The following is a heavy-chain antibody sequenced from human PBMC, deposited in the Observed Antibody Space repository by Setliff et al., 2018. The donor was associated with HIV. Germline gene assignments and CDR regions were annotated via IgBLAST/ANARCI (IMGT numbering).Heavy chain of an antibody. Sequence: SETLSLTCTVSGGSISSYCWSWIRQPAGKGLEWIGRIYSDGNINYNPSLKSRVTMSVDTSKNQFALQLRSVTAADTAVYFCARLGHPYAFDIWGQGTMVTVSS. J-gene: IGHJ3*02. CDR2: IYSDGNI. CDR3: ARLGHPYAFDI. V-gene: IGHV4-4*07. CDR1: GGSISSYC.